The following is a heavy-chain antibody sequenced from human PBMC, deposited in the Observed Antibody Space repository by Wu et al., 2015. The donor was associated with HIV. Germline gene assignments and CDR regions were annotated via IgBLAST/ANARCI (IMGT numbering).Heavy chain of an antibody. CDR3: ARGGHCTQGVCYHLEY. CDR2: VSAYDGRT. D-gene: IGHD2-8*01. Sequence: QVQLVQSGDEVKKPGASVKVSCKASSYRFTHYGVTWVRLAPGQRLEWVGWVSAYDGRTNYAQNLQDRVTMTTDSYTDTAYMELKSLTSDDTAVYFCARGGHCTQGVCYHLEYWGQGTLITVSS. J-gene: IGHJ4*02. CDR1: SYRFTHYG. V-gene: IGHV1-18*01.